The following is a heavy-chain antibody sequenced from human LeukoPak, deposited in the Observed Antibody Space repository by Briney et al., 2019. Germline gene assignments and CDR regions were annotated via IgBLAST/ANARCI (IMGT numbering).Heavy chain of an antibody. J-gene: IGHJ6*02. D-gene: IGHD6-13*01. Sequence: GGSLRLSCAASGFTFSSYSMNWVRQAPGKGLEWVSSISSSSSYIYYADSVKGRFTISRDNAKNSLYLQMNSLRAEDTAVYYCARFSSSYLYGMDVWGQGTTVTVFS. CDR3: ARFSSSYLYGMDV. CDR1: GFTFSSYS. V-gene: IGHV3-21*01. CDR2: ISSSSSYI.